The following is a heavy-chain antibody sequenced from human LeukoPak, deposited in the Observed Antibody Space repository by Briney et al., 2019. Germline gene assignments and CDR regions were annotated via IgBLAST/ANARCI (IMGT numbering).Heavy chain of an antibody. Sequence: GGSLRLSCVASGFTFSSYVMTWVRQAPGKGLEWVSSIIGNGDSTYYADSVKGRFTISRDNSKNTLYLQMNSLRAEDTAIYYCAKGSKGTCDYWGQGTLVTASS. CDR2: IIGNGDST. CDR1: GFTFSSYV. V-gene: IGHV3-23*01. CDR3: AKGSKGTCDY. J-gene: IGHJ4*02.